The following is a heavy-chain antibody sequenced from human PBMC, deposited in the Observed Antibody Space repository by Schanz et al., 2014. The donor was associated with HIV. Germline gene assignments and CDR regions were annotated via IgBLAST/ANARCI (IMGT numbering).Heavy chain of an antibody. V-gene: IGHV3-30*03. Sequence: QVQLVESGGGVVQPGRALRLSCAASGFTFDSYGIHWVRQAPGKGMEWVAVISYDAVNKFYADPVQGRFTISRDDSKNTVSLQMDDLRDEDTALYYCARDALPSSVRGMISNWFDPWGQGTLVTVSS. CDR2: ISYDAVNK. J-gene: IGHJ5*02. CDR3: ARDALPSSVRGMISNWFDP. CDR1: GFTFDSYG. D-gene: IGHD3-10*01.